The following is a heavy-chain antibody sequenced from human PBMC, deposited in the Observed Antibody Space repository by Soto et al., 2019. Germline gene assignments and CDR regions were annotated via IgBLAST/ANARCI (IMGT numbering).Heavy chain of an antibody. CDR2: ISTNGDTA. V-gene: IGHV3-23*01. D-gene: IGHD4-17*01. Sequence: EVQLLESGGGLLQPGGSLRLSCAASGFTFSNYGMNWVRQAPGKGLEWVSGISTNGDTANYADSVKGRFNISRDNSKNALYMQMNGLRPEDTAVYYCAKDLSRWPHYAFDSWGQGTLVTVSS. CDR1: GFTFSNYG. J-gene: IGHJ5*01. CDR3: AKDLSRWPHYAFDS.